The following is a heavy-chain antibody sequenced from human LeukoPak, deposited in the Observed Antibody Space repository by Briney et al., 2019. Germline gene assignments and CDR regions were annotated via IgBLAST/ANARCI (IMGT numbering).Heavy chain of an antibody. CDR2: ISSSGSTI. V-gene: IGHV3-11*01. CDR1: GFTFSDYY. CDR3: ARVYSSSWYPDPYYYYYMDV. J-gene: IGHJ6*03. Sequence: KPGGSLRLSCAASGFTFSDYYMSWIRQAPGKGLEWVSYISSSGSTIYYADSVKGRFTISRGNAKNSLYLQMNSLRAEDTAVYYCARVYSSSWYPDPYYYYYMDVWGKGTTVTVSS. D-gene: IGHD6-13*01.